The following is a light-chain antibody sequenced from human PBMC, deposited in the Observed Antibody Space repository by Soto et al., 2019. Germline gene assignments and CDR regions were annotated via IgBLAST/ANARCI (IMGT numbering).Light chain of an antibody. V-gene: IGKV3-20*01. CDR3: QQYGSSPQT. J-gene: IGKJ2*01. CDR2: GAS. Sequence: EIVLTQSPGTLSLSPGERATLSCRASQSVSSSYLAWYQQKPGQAPRLLIYGASARATGIPDRISGSGSGTEFTLTISRLEPEDLAVYYCQQYGSSPQTFGQGTKLEIK. CDR1: QSVSSSY.